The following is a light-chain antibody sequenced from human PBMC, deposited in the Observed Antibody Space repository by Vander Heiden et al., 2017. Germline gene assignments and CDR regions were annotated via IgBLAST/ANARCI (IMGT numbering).Light chain of an antibody. J-gene: IGLJ2*01. V-gene: IGLV2-8*01. CDR1: SSDVGGYKY. Sequence: QSALTQPPSASGSPGQTGAVSCTGTSSDVGGYKYVSWYQQHPGKAPKLMIYEVTKRPSGVPDRFSGSKSGNTASLTVSGLQAEDEADYYCISYAGSNNLVFGGGTELTVL. CDR2: EVT. CDR3: ISYAGSNNLV.